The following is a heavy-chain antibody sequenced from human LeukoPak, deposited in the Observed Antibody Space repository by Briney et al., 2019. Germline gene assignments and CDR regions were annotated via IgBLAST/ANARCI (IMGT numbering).Heavy chain of an antibody. Sequence: PSETLSLTCTVSGGSISSYYWSWIRQPPGKGLEWIGYIYYSGSTNYNPSLKSRVTISVDTSKNQFSLKLSSVTAADTAVYYCARAHILTGYYHWFDPWGQGTLVTVSS. CDR1: GGSISSYY. J-gene: IGHJ5*02. D-gene: IGHD3-9*01. CDR2: IYYSGST. V-gene: IGHV4-59*01. CDR3: ARAHILTGYYHWFDP.